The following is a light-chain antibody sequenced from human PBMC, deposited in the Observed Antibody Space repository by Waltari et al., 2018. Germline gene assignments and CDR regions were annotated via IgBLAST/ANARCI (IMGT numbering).Light chain of an antibody. J-gene: IGKJ2*01. CDR3: QQYNNWPPLDT. CDR1: QSVSSN. V-gene: IGKV3-15*01. Sequence: EIVMTQSPATLSVSPGERANLSCRASQSVSSNLAWYQQKPGQAPRLLIYGASTRATGIPARFSGSGSGTEFTLTISSLQSEDFAVYYCQQYNNWPPLDTFGQGTKLEIK. CDR2: GAS.